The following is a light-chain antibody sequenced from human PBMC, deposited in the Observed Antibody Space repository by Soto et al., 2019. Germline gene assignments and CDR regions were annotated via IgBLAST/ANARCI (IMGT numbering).Light chain of an antibody. Sequence: ETVLTQSPGTLSLSPGERATLSCRASKSVSSSYLAWFQQKPGQAPRLLIYGASNRATGIPDRFSGSGSGTDFTLTISRLEPEDVAVYYCQQYSTTPHTFCQGTKVEIK. CDR3: QQYSTTPHT. CDR2: GAS. J-gene: IGKJ2*01. V-gene: IGKV3-20*01. CDR1: KSVSSSY.